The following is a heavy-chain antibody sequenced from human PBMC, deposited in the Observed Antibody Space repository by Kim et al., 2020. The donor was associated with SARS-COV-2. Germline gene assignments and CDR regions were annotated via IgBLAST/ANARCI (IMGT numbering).Heavy chain of an antibody. Sequence: ASVKVSCKASGYTFTSYGISWVRQAPGQGLEWMGWISAYNGNTNYAQKLQGRVTMTTDTSTSTAYMELRSLRSDDTAVYYCARDEPFFRSTYYYGSGSYSAFDIWGQGTMVTVSS. CDR3: ARDEPFFRSTYYYGSGSYSAFDI. CDR2: ISAYNGNT. D-gene: IGHD3-10*01. V-gene: IGHV1-18*01. CDR1: GYTFTSYG. J-gene: IGHJ3*02.